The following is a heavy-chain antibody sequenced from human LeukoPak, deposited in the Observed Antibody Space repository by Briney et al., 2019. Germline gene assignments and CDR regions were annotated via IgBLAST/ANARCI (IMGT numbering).Heavy chain of an antibody. CDR3: AKEDCSSTSCYEDAPFDY. J-gene: IGHJ4*02. Sequence: GVSLRLSCAASGLTFSCYAMSWVRQAPGKGLEWVSAISGSGGSAYYADSVKGRFTISRDNSKNTLYLQMNSLRAEDTAVYYCAKEDCSSTSCYEDAPFDYWGQGTLVTVSS. CDR2: ISGSGGSA. D-gene: IGHD2-2*01. V-gene: IGHV3-23*01. CDR1: GLTFSCYA.